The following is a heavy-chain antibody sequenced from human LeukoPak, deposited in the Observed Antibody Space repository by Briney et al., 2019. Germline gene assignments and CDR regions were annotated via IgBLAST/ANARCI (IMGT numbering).Heavy chain of an antibody. CDR3: ARYIVSHPHDAFDI. D-gene: IGHD2-21*01. J-gene: IGHJ3*02. Sequence: PSETLSLTCTVSGGSISSYYWSWIRQPPGKGLEWIGYIYYSGSTSYNPSLKSRVTISVDTSKKQFSLKLSSVTAADTAFYYCARYIVSHPHDAFDIWGQGTVTVSS. CDR2: IYYSGST. V-gene: IGHV4-59*01. CDR1: GGSISSYY.